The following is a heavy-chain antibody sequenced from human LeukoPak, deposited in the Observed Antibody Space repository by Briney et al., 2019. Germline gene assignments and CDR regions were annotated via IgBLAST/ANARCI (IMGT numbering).Heavy chain of an antibody. Sequence: SETLSLTCTVSSGSISTSNYYWGWVRQPPGKALEWIGNIFYSGSTYYSPSLKSRVTISLDTSKNQFSLKLSSVTAADTAVYYCARVVYSSSSLDYWGQGTLVTVSS. CDR3: ARVVYSSSSLDY. CDR2: IFYSGST. D-gene: IGHD6-6*01. V-gene: IGHV4-39*07. J-gene: IGHJ4*02. CDR1: SGSISTSNYY.